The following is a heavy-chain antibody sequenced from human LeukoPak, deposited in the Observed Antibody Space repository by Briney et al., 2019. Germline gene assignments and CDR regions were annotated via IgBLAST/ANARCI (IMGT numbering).Heavy chain of an antibody. CDR1: GFTFSSYW. CDR3: ARDSSAYGDFDY. D-gene: IGHD4/OR15-4a*01. CDR2: INSDGSTT. Sequence: GGSLRLSCAASGFTFSSYWMHWVRQAPGKGLVWVSRINSDGSTTNYADSVKGRFTISRDNAKNTLYLQMNSLRAEDTAVYYCARDSSAYGDFDYWGQGTLVTVSS. V-gene: IGHV3-74*01. J-gene: IGHJ4*02.